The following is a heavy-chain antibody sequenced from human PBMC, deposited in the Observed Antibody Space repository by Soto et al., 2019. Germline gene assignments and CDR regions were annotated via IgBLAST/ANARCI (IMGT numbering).Heavy chain of an antibody. D-gene: IGHD2-15*01. V-gene: IGHV3-15*07. Sequence: EVQLVESAGGLVKPGGSLRLSCAASGFSFNEAWMNWVRQAPGQGLEWVGRIKTSAGGGATNYAAPVQGRFTISRDDSKNTLYLHMNSPRTEDTAIYYCTTGSVEGIWGQGTTVIVSS. CDR3: TTGSVEGI. CDR1: GFSFNEAW. CDR2: IKTSAGGGAT. J-gene: IGHJ6*02.